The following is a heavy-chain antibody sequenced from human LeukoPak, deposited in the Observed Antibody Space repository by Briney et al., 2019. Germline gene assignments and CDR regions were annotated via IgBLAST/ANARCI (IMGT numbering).Heavy chain of an antibody. CDR1: GGSISSSDYY. V-gene: IGHV4-30-4*01. Sequence: PSETLSLTCTVSGGSISSSDYYWSWIRQPPGKGLEWIGYIYYSGSTSYNPSLKSRVTISVDTSKNQFSLKLTSVIAADTAVYYCARGFDAHNAFDIWGQGTMVTVSS. D-gene: IGHD3-9*01. J-gene: IGHJ3*02. CDR2: IYYSGST. CDR3: ARGFDAHNAFDI.